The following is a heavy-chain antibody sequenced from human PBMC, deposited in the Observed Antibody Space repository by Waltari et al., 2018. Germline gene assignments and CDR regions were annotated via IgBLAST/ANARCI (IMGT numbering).Heavy chain of an antibody. J-gene: IGHJ6*02. Sequence: QVQLVESGGGVVQPGRYLRLSCAAPDLTFSSPAVHWVRQAPGKGLEWVAVISYNERNIYYVDSVKGRFTISRDNSKKMLYLQMNSLRGEDTAVYYCARDYCDRTYCHGMDVWGQGTTVTVSS. CDR2: ISYNERNI. CDR3: ARDYCDRTYCHGMDV. CDR1: DLTFSSPA. V-gene: IGHV3-30*04. D-gene: IGHD3-22*01.